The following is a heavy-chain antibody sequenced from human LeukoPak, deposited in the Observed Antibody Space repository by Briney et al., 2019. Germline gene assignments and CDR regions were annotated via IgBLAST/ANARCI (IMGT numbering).Heavy chain of an antibody. J-gene: IGHJ4*02. CDR3: ARCRRDGYNPIFDY. CDR2: IYYSGST. D-gene: IGHD5-24*01. V-gene: IGHV4-39*01. CDR1: GVSISSSSYY. Sequence: SETLSFTCTVSGVSISSSSYYWGWMRQPPGKGLEWIGSIYYSGSTYYNPSLKSRVTISVDTSKNQFSLKLSSVTAADTAVYYCARCRRDGYNPIFDYWGQGTLVTVSS.